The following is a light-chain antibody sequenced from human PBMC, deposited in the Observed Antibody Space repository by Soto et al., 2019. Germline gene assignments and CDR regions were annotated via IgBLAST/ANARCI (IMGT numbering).Light chain of an antibody. Sequence: VIWMTQSPSLFSASTGSRVTIRCGMSQGISSYLAWYQQKPGKAPELLIYAASTLQSGVPSRFSGSGSGTEFTLTISSLQPDDFATYYCQHYNSYPWTFGQGTKVDIK. CDR2: AAS. CDR1: QGISSY. CDR3: QHYNSYPWT. V-gene: IGKV1D-8*03. J-gene: IGKJ1*01.